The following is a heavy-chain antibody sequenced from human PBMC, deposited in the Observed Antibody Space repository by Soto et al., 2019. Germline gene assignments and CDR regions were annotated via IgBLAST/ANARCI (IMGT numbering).Heavy chain of an antibody. Sequence: PSETLPLTCTVSGGSISSYYWSWIRQPPGKGLEWIGCIYYSGSTNYNPSLKSRVTISVDTSKNQFSLKLSSVTAADTAVYYCARASYVITIFGVVPRWFDPWGQGTLVTVSS. J-gene: IGHJ5*02. CDR1: GGSISSYY. CDR2: IYYSGST. V-gene: IGHV4-59*08. D-gene: IGHD3-3*01. CDR3: ARASYVITIFGVVPRWFDP.